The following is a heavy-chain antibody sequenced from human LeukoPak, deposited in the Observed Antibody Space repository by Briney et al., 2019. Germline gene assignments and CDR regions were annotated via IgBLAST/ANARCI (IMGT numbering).Heavy chain of an antibody. V-gene: IGHV4-34*01. J-gene: IGHJ6*02. CDR1: GGSFGGYY. CDR3: ARGIQLWPTIHYYYGMDV. CDR2: INHSGNT. Sequence: SETLSLTCAVYGGSFGGYYWTWIRQPPGKGPEWIGEINHSGNTNYNPSLKRRVFMSVDTAKNQFSLKLSSVTAADTAVYYCARGIQLWPTIHYYYGMDVWGQGTTVTVSS. D-gene: IGHD5-18*01.